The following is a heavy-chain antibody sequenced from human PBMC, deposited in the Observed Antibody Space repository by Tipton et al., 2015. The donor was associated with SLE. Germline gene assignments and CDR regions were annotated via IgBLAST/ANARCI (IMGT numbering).Heavy chain of an antibody. CDR3: ARGQYYGSGSYFDY. V-gene: IGHV4-61*09. J-gene: IGHJ4*02. CDR2: IYTSGST. D-gene: IGHD3-10*01. Sequence: TLSLTCAVSGGSISSGSYYWSWIRQPAGKGLEWIGYIYTSGSTNYNPSLKSRVTISVDTSKNQSSLKLSSVTAADTAVYYCARGQYYGSGSYFDYWGQGTLVTVSS. CDR1: GGSISSGSYY.